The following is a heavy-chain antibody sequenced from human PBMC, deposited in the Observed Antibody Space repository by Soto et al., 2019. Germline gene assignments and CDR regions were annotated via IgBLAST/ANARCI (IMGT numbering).Heavy chain of an antibody. V-gene: IGHV3-66*01. CDR2: IYSGGST. D-gene: IGHD4-17*01. Sequence: EVQLVESGGGLVQPGGSLRLSCAASGFTVSSNYMSWVRQAPGKGLEWDSVIYSGGSTYYADSVKGRFTISRDNSKNTLYLQMNILRAEDTAVYYCARGGSYGGNSEGEIDYWGQGTLVTVSS. CDR1: GFTVSSNY. CDR3: ARGGSYGGNSEGEIDY. J-gene: IGHJ4*02.